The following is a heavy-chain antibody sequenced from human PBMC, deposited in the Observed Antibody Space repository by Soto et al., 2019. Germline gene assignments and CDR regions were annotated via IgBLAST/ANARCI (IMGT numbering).Heavy chain of an antibody. CDR3: ARLHRYYYYYYGMDV. Sequence: SETLSLTCTVSGGSISRYYWSWIRQPPGKGLEWIGYIYYSGSTNYNPSLKSRVTISVDTSKNQFSLKLSSVTAADTAVYYCARLHRYYYYYYGMDVWGQGTTVTVSS. CDR2: IYYSGST. V-gene: IGHV4-59*08. J-gene: IGHJ6*02. CDR1: GGSISRYY.